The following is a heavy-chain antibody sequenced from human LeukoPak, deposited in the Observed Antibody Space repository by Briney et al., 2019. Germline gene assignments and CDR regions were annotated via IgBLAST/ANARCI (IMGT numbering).Heavy chain of an antibody. D-gene: IGHD1-26*01. V-gene: IGHV1-2*02. CDR1: GYTFTGYY. Sequence: ASVKVSCKASGYTFTGYYMHWVRQALGQGLEWMGWINPNSGGTNYAQKFQGRVTMTRDTSISTAYMELSRLRSDDTAVYYCARVFSWSYIPGFDYWGQGTLVTVSS. CDR3: ARVFSWSYIPGFDY. CDR2: INPNSGGT. J-gene: IGHJ4*02.